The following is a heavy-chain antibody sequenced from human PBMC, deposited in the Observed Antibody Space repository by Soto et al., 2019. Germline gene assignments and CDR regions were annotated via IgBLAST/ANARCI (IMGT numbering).Heavy chain of an antibody. CDR2: IYYSGST. CDR3: ARDGYSSRDHYYGMDV. D-gene: IGHD6-13*01. J-gene: IGHJ6*02. Sequence: SETLSLTCTVSGGSISSYYWSWIRQPPGKGLEWIGYIYYSGSTNYNPSLKSRVTISVDTSKNQFSLKLSSVTAADTAVYYCARDGYSSRDHYYGMDVWGQGTTVTVSS. V-gene: IGHV4-59*01. CDR1: GGSISSYY.